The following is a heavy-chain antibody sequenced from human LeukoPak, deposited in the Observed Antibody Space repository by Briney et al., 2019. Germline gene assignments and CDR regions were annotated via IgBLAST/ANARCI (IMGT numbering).Heavy chain of an antibody. CDR2: ISAYNGNT. CDR3: ARGGSDPGGGIIVDPFDY. Sequence: ASVKVSFKASGYTFTSYGISWVRQAPGQGLEWMGWISAYNGNTNYAQKLQGRVTMTTDTSTSTAYMELRSLRSDVTAVYYCARGGSDPGGGIIVDPFDYWGQGTLVTVSS. J-gene: IGHJ4*02. V-gene: IGHV1-18*01. CDR1: GYTFTSYG. D-gene: IGHD3-22*01.